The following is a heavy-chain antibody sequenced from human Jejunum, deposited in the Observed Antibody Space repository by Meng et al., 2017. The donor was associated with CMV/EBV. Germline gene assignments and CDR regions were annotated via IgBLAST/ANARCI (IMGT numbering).Heavy chain of an antibody. CDR1: TGYY. V-gene: IGHV1-2*02. CDR3: ARVYCSTTSCYGGYGMDV. J-gene: IGHJ6*02. D-gene: IGHD2-2*01. CDR2: INPNSGGT. Sequence: TGYYMHWVRQAPGQGLEWMGWINPNSGGTNHAQQFQGRVTMTTDTSMSTAYMELSRLRSDDTAVYYCARVYCSTTSCYGGYGMDVWGQGTTVTISS.